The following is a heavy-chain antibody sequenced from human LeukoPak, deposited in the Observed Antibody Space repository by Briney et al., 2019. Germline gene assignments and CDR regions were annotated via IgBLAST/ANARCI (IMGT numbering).Heavy chain of an antibody. J-gene: IGHJ5*02. V-gene: IGHV4-30-4*08. Sequence: PSETLSLTCTVSGGSISSGDYYWSWIRQPPGEGLEWIGYIYYSGSTYYNPSLKSRVTISVDTSKNQFSLKLSSVTAADTAVYYCARGRSCSSTSCLYNWFDPWGQGTLVTVSS. CDR2: IYYSGST. CDR3: ARGRSCSSTSCLYNWFDP. D-gene: IGHD2-2*01. CDR1: GGSISSGDYY.